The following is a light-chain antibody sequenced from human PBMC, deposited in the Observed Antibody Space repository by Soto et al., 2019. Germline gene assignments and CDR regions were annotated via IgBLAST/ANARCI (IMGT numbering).Light chain of an antibody. V-gene: IGLV2-11*01. J-gene: IGLJ2*01. Sequence: QSVLTQPRSVSGSPGQSVTISCTGTSSDVGGYKYVSWYQQHPGKAPKLMIYDVSKRPSGVPDRFSGSKSGNTASLTISGLQAEDEADYYCCSYAGSFVVFGGGTKLTVL. CDR3: CSYAGSFVV. CDR2: DVS. CDR1: SSDVGGYKY.